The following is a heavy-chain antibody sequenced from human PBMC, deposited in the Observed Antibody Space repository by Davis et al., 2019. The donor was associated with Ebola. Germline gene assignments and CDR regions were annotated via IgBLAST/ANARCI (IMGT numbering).Heavy chain of an antibody. CDR2: INHSGST. V-gene: IGHV4-34*01. CDR1: GGSFSGYY. CDR3: AASYGMDV. J-gene: IGHJ6*02. Sequence: SETLSLTCAVYGGSFSGYYWSWIRQPPGKGLEWIGEINHSGSTYYNPSLKSRVTISVDTSKNQFSLKLSSVTAADTAVYYCAASYGMDVWGQGTTVTVSS.